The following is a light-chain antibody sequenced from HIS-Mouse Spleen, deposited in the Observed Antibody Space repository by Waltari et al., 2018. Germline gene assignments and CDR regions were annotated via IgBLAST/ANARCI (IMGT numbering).Light chain of an antibody. Sequence: EIVMTQSPATLSVSPGERATLSCRASQSVSSNLAWYQQKPGQAPRLLIYGASTRATGIPARFSGSGSGTEFTLTISCLQSEDFATYYCQQYYSYLPITFGQGTRLEIK. CDR2: GAS. V-gene: IGKV3-15*01. J-gene: IGKJ5*01. CDR3: QQYYSYLPIT. CDR1: QSVSSN.